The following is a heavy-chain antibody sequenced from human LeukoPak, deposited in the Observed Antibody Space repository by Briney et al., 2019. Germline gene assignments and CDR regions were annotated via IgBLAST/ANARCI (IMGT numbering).Heavy chain of an antibody. CDR2: IKQDGSEK. CDR1: GSTFSSYW. D-gene: IGHD3-22*01. Sequence: GGSLRLSYAASGSTFSSYWMSWVRQAPGKGLEWVANIKQDGSEKYYVDSVKGRFTISRDNAKNSLYLQMNSLRAEDTAVYYCARSDSHYSSGYPGGFDIWGQGTMVTVSS. CDR3: ARSDSHYSSGYPGGFDI. J-gene: IGHJ3*02. V-gene: IGHV3-7*01.